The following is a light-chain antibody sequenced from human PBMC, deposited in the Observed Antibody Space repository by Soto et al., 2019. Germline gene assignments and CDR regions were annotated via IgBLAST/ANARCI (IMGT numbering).Light chain of an antibody. J-gene: IGKJ1*01. CDR1: QSISNW. CDR3: QQYNGYRWT. CDR2: KTS. Sequence: DIHMTHSPSTLSASVRYRVTITFRASQSISNWLAWYQQKPGKAPKILIYKTSSLESGVPSRFSGSGSGTEFTLTISSLQPDDFATYYCQQYNGYRWTFGQGTKVDTK. V-gene: IGKV1-5*03.